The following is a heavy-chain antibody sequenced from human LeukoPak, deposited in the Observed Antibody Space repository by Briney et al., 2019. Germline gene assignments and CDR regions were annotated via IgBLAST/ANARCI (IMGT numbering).Heavy chain of an antibody. D-gene: IGHD3-22*01. V-gene: IGHV4-61*02. CDR3: ARNYDRDAFDI. CDR1: GGSISSGSYY. Sequence: SQTLSLTCTVSGGSISSGSYYWSWIRQPAGKGLEWIGRIYTSGSTNYNPSLKSRVTISVDTSKNQFSLKLSSVTAADTAVYYCARNYDRDAFDIWGQGTMVTVSS. CDR2: IYTSGST. J-gene: IGHJ3*02.